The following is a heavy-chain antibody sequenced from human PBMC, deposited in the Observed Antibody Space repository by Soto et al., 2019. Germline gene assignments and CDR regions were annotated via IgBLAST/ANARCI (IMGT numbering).Heavy chain of an antibody. CDR1: GYTFTSYD. CDR3: ARSESLYSSGGYIGWFDP. D-gene: IGHD6-19*01. J-gene: IGHJ5*02. CDR2: ISAYNGNT. Sequence: ASVKVSCKASGYTFTSYDINWVRQATGHGHEWMGWISAYNGNTNYAQKLQGRVTMTTDTSTSTAYMELRSLRSDDTAVYYCARSESLYSSGGYIGWFDPWGQGTLVTISS. V-gene: IGHV1-18*01.